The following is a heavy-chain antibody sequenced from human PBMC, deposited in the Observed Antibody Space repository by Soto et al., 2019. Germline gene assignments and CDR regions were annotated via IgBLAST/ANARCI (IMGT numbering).Heavy chain of an antibody. J-gene: IGHJ5*01. CDR2: IFYIGST. CDR3: ARSIDS. Sequence: PSETLSLTCTVSGGSISSGGYFWNWIRQHPGKGLEWIGYIFYIGSTYYNPSLKSRVTISVDTSKNQFSLKLSSVTVADTAVYYCARSIDSWGQGTLVTVSS. V-gene: IGHV4-31*03. CDR1: GGSISSGGYF.